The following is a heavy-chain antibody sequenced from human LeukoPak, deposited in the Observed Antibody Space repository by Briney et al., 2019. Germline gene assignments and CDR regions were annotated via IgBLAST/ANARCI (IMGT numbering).Heavy chain of an antibody. V-gene: IGHV3-9*01. CDR2: ISWNSGSI. CDR3: AKDSTSSSWNGDSWFDP. Sequence: PGGSLRLSCAASGFTFSSYWMHWVRQAPGKGLEWVSGISWNSGSIGYADSVKGRFTISRDNAKNSLYLQMNSLRAEDTALYYCAKDSTSSSWNGDSWFDPWGQGTLVTVSS. CDR1: GFTFSSYW. J-gene: IGHJ5*02. D-gene: IGHD6-13*01.